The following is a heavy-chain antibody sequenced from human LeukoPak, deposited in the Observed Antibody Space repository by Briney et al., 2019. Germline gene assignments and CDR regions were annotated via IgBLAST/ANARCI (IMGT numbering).Heavy chain of an antibody. D-gene: IGHD1-1*01. CDR2: ISSTGKTK. V-gene: IGHV3-11*01. J-gene: IGHJ4*02. Sequence: GGSLRLSCGVSGFIFSDYYMSWIRQAPGKGLEWLSYISSTGKTKYYADSVKGRFTISRDNAKNSVYLQMNSLRAEDTALYYCAKLSTTGPFDYWGQGTLVTVSS. CDR3: AKLSTTGPFDY. CDR1: GFIFSDYY.